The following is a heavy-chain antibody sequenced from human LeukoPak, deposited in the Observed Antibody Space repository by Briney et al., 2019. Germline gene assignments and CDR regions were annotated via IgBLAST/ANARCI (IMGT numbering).Heavy chain of an antibody. Sequence: GASVEVSCKASGYTFTSYGISWVRQAPGQGLEWMGWISAYNGNTNYAQKLQGRVTMTTDTSTSTAYMELRSLRSDDTAVYYCARVPDSSGWYLYYYYYMDVWGKGTTVTVSS. J-gene: IGHJ6*03. CDR2: ISAYNGNT. CDR1: GYTFTSYG. D-gene: IGHD6-19*01. CDR3: ARVPDSSGWYLYYYYYMDV. V-gene: IGHV1-18*01.